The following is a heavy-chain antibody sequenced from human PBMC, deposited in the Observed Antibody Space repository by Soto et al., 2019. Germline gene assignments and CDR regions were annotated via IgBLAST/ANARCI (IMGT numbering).Heavy chain of an antibody. J-gene: IGHJ4*02. D-gene: IGHD3-10*01. CDR3: ARSHRAYGSGSYRSPQVDY. Sequence: ASVKVSCKASGYTFTSYYMHWVRQAPGQGLEWMGIINPSGGSTSYAQKFQGRVTMTRDTSTSTVYMELSSLRSEDTAVYYCARSHRAYGSGSYRSPQVDYWGQGTLVTVSS. V-gene: IGHV1-46*03. CDR2: INPSGGST. CDR1: GYTFTSYY.